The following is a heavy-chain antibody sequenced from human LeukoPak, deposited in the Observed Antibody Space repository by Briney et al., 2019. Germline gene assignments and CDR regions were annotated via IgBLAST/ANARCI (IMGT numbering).Heavy chain of an antibody. Sequence: ASVKVSCKASGYTFTSYDINWVRQATGQGLEWMGWMNPNSGNTGYAQRFQGRVTMTRNTSITTAYMELSSLRSEDTAVYYCARDKTTVLRLAWYMDVWGKGTTVTVSS. CDR2: MNPNSGNT. J-gene: IGHJ6*03. D-gene: IGHD3-3*01. CDR3: ARDKTTVLRLAWYMDV. CDR1: GYTFTSYD. V-gene: IGHV1-8*01.